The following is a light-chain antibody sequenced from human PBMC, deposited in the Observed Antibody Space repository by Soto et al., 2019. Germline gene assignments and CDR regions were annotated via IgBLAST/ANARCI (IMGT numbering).Light chain of an antibody. CDR3: QQYNNWPLT. Sequence: EIVMTQSPATLSVSPGASATLSCRASHRVSTYLAWYQQKPGQAPRLLIYDVSTRATAIPDRFSGSGSGTEFTLTISSLHFEDIAVYYCQQYNNWPLTFGGGTKVESK. J-gene: IGKJ4*01. CDR2: DVS. CDR1: HRVSTY. V-gene: IGKV3-15*01.